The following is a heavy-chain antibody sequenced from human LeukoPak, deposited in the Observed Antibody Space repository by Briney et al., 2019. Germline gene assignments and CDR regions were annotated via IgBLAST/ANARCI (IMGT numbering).Heavy chain of an antibody. CDR3: ARQMSPGSGWFRFYFDY. CDR1: GFTFSSYW. CDR2: IKEDGSQR. V-gene: IGHV3-7*03. Sequence: GGSLRLSCAASGFTFSSYWMSWVRQVPGKGLDWVASIKEDGSQRYYVDSVKGRFTISRDNAKNSLSLQMNSLGAEDTAVYYCARQMSPGSGWFRFYFDYWGQGTLVTVSS. J-gene: IGHJ4*02. D-gene: IGHD6-19*01.